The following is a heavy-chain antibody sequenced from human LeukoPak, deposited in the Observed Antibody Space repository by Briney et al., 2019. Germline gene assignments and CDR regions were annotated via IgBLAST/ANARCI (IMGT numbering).Heavy chain of an antibody. D-gene: IGHD6-19*01. Sequence: GGSLRLSCAASGIIFSNYWMHWVRQAPGKGLVWVSRINRDGSSTSYADSVKGRFTISRDNAKNSLYLQMNSLRAEDTAVYYCASSIAVAGTVGGFDYWGQGTLVTVSS. J-gene: IGHJ4*02. V-gene: IGHV3-74*01. CDR3: ASSIAVAGTVGGFDY. CDR1: GIIFSNYW. CDR2: INRDGSST.